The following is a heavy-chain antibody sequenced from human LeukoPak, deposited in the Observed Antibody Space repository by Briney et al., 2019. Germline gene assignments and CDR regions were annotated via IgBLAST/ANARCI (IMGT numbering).Heavy chain of an antibody. CDR1: GGSISSYY. V-gene: IGHV4-59*08. CDR2: IYYSGST. J-gene: IGHJ6*02. CDR3: ARTFLGYCSGGSCLGYYYGMDV. Sequence: SETLSLTCTVSGGSISSYYWSWIRQPAGKGLEWIGYIYYSGSTNYNPSLKSRVTISVDTSKNQFSLKLSSVTAADTAVYYCARTFLGYCSGGSCLGYYYGMDVWGQGTTVTVSS. D-gene: IGHD2-15*01.